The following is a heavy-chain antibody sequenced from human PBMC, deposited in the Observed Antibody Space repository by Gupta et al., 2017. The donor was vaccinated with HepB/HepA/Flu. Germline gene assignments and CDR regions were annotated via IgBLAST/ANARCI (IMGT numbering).Heavy chain of an antibody. Sequence: QVYLVQPGAEVKKPGASVKVSCKASGYTFTTYNITWLRQAPGQGFEWMGTINTYNSDTDYAQRLQDRVTMTTDTSAGTAYLVVKNLRSDDTALYFCARGQASNYWCQGTLVIVSS. D-gene: IGHD2-2*01. CDR1: GYTFTTYN. CDR3: ARGQASNY. J-gene: IGHJ1*01. CDR2: INTYNSDT. V-gene: IGHV1-18*01.